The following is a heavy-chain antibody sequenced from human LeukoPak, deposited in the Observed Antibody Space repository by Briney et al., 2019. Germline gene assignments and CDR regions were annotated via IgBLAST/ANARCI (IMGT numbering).Heavy chain of an antibody. J-gene: IGHJ5*02. CDR1: GGTFSSYT. Sequence: GASVKVSCKASGGTFSSYTISWVRQAPGQGLEWMGRIIPIFGTANYAQKFQGRVTITTDESTSTAYMELSSLRSEDTAVYYCARDRDYYGSGSSKYNWFDPWGQGTLVTVSS. CDR3: ARDRDYYGSGSSKYNWFDP. V-gene: IGHV1-69*05. D-gene: IGHD3-10*01. CDR2: IIPIFGTA.